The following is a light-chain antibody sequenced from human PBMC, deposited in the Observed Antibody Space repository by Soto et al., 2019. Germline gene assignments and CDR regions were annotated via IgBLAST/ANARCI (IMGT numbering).Light chain of an antibody. Sequence: QSALTQPASMSGSPGQSITISCTGTSSDVGGYGYVSWYQQHPGKPPKLMIYDVSDRPSGVSIRFSGSKSGNTASLTISGLQAEDDADYYCSSYSKTSPVIFGGGTKLTVL. CDR2: DVS. V-gene: IGLV2-14*03. CDR1: SSDVGGYGY. J-gene: IGLJ2*01. CDR3: SSYSKTSPVI.